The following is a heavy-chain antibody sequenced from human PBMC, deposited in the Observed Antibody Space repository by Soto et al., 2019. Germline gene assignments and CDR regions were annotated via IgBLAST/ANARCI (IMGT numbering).Heavy chain of an antibody. V-gene: IGHV3-23*01. J-gene: IGHJ4*02. CDR3: AKDEKYYGSGSLDY. CDR1: GFTFSSYA. Sequence: EVQLLESGGGLVQPGGSLRLSCAASGFTFSSYAMSWVRQAPGKGLEWVSAISGSGGSTYYADSVKGRFTISRDNSKNTLELQMNSLRAEDTAGYYCAKDEKYYGSGSLDYGGQGTLVTVSS. D-gene: IGHD3-10*01. CDR2: ISGSGGST.